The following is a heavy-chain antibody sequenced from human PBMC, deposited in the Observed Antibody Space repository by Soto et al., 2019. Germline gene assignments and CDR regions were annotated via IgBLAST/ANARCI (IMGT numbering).Heavy chain of an antibody. J-gene: IGHJ6*02. CDR2: VTANGGST. CDR3: ASLGVGDWANYYYYYGMDV. Sequence: EVQLLESGGGFVQPGGSLRLSCAATGFTFSVYAMTWVRQAPGKGLEWVSAVTANGGSTYSADSVKGRFTISRDNYKNTLFLQMNSLRAEDTAVYYCASLGVGDWANYYYYYGMDVWGQVTTVTVSS. D-gene: IGHD2-21*02. V-gene: IGHV3-23*01. CDR1: GFTFSVYA.